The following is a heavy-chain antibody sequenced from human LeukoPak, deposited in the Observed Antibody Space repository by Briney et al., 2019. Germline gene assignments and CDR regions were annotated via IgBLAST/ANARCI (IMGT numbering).Heavy chain of an antibody. CDR2: ISSSGSTI. V-gene: IGHV3-48*03. CDR3: AELGITMIGGV. J-gene: IGHJ6*03. Sequence: GSLRLSCADPVFTSCRYEMNWVRHGPGEGLEWVSYISSSGSTIYYADSVKGRFTISRDNAKNSLYLQMNSLRAEDTAVYYCAELGITMIGGVWGKGTTVTI. D-gene: IGHD3-10*02. CDR1: VFTSCRYE.